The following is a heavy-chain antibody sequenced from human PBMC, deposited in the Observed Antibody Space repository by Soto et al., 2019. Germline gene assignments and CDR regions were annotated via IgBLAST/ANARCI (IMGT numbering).Heavy chain of an antibody. CDR1: GYTFTSYG. CDR2: ISAYNGNT. V-gene: IGHV1-18*01. Sequence: QVQLVQSGAEVKKPGASVKVSCKASGYTFTSYGISWVRQAPGQGLEWMGWISAYNGNTNYAQKLQGRVTMTTDTSTSTAYMELRSLRSDDTAVYYCAIAKLGIRFGDPPDYWGQGTLVTVSS. J-gene: IGHJ4*02. CDR3: AIAKLGIRFGDPPDY. D-gene: IGHD3-10*01.